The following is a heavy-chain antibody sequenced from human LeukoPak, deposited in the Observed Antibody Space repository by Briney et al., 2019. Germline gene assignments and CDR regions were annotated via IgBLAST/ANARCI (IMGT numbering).Heavy chain of an antibody. J-gene: IGHJ4*02. V-gene: IGHV4-34*01. CDR2: INHSGST. CDR1: GGSFSGYY. CDR3: ARRFLERYSFFDY. Sequence: SETLSLTCAVYGGSFSGYYWSWICQPPGKGLEWIGEINHSGSTNYNPSLKSRVTISVDTSKNQFSLKLSSVTAADTAVYYCARRFLERYSFFDYWGQGTLVTVSS. D-gene: IGHD1-1*01.